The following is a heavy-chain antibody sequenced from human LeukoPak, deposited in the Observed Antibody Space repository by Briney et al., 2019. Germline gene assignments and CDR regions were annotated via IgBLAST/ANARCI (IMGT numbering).Heavy chain of an antibody. Sequence: ASVKVSCKVSGYTLTELSMHWVRQAPGKGLEWMGRFDPEDGETIYAQKFQGRVTMTEDTSTNTAYMELSSLRSEDTAVYYCATADVAVAGTPYYWGQGTLVTVSS. V-gene: IGHV1-24*01. CDR2: FDPEDGET. D-gene: IGHD6-19*01. CDR3: ATADVAVAGTPYY. CDR1: GYTLTELS. J-gene: IGHJ4*02.